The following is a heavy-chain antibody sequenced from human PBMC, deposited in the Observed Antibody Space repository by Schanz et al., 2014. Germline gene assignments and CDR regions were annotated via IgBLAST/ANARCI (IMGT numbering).Heavy chain of an antibody. CDR2: ITYNGGTI. CDR3: AKVRYSSGWRGDYFDE. D-gene: IGHD6-25*01. Sequence: EVQLVESGGGVVQPGRSLRLSCVASGFTFSSHSFNWVRQAPGKGLEWISYITYNGGTIYYADTVKGRFTISRDNAKNSLYLEMNSLRAEDTAVYYCAKVRYSSGWRGDYFDEWGQGTLVTVSS. CDR1: GFTFSSHS. J-gene: IGHJ4*02. V-gene: IGHV3-48*01.